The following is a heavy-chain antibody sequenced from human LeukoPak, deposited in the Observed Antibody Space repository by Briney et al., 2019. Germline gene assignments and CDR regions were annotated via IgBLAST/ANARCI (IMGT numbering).Heavy chain of an antibody. CDR3: ARVFSGWYFYFDN. Sequence: GGSLRLSCAASGFTFSSYWMHWVRQAPGKGLVWVSRINSDGSSTTYADSVKGRFTISRDNAKNTLYLQMNSLRAEDTGVYFCARVFSGWYFYFDNWGQGTLVTVSS. CDR2: INSDGSST. CDR1: GFTFSSYW. V-gene: IGHV3-74*01. D-gene: IGHD6-19*01. J-gene: IGHJ4*02.